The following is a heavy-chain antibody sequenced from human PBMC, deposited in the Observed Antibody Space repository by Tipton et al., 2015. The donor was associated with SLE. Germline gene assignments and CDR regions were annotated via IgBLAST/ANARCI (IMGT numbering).Heavy chain of an antibody. V-gene: IGHV4-31*03. Sequence: TLSLTCTISGGSIGSHYWTWIRQHPGKGLEWIGYIYYTGTTFYNPSLKSRVTMSVDTSKNQFSLKLSSVTAADTAVYYCARGGGDFWSGPDAFDIWGQGTMVPVSS. CDR2: IYYTGTT. CDR1: GGSIGSHY. D-gene: IGHD3-3*01. J-gene: IGHJ3*02. CDR3: ARGGGDFWSGPDAFDI.